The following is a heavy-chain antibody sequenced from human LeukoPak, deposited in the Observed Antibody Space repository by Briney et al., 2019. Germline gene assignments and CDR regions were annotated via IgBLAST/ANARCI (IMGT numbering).Heavy chain of an antibody. D-gene: IGHD6-19*01. CDR3: AKDSSGWDDY. CDR2: ISGSGGST. J-gene: IGHJ4*02. Sequence: GGSLRLSCAASGFTFSTYAVNWVRQAPGKGLEWVSTISGSGGSTYYADSVKGRFTISRDNSKNTLYLQMNSLRAEDTAVYYCAKDSSGWDDYWGQGTLVTVSS. V-gene: IGHV3-23*01. CDR1: GFTFSTYA.